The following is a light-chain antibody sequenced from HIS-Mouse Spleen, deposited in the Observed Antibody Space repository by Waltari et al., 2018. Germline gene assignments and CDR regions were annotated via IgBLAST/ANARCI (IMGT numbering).Light chain of an antibody. Sequence: SYVLTQPPSVSVAPGQTARITCGGNNIGSKSGHWYQQKPGQAPVLVVYDGSDRPSGIPERFSGSNSGNTATLTISRVEAGDEADYYCQVWDSSSDRVFGTGTKVTVL. V-gene: IGLV3-21*02. CDR1: NIGSKS. J-gene: IGLJ1*01. CDR3: QVWDSSSDRV. CDR2: DGS.